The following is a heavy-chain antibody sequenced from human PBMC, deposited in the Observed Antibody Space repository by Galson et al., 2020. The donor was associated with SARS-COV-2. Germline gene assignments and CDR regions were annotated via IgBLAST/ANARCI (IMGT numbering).Heavy chain of an antibody. CDR2: IKQDGSEK. CDR1: GFTFSSYW. V-gene: IGHV3-7*03. Sequence: GGSLRLSCAASGFTFSSYWMSWVSQAPGKGLEWVANIKQDGSEKYYVDSVKGRFTISRDNAKNSLYLQMNSLRAEDTAVYYCARDLGYYYDSSGYYYDGDAFDIWGQGTMGTVSS. D-gene: IGHD3-22*01. CDR3: ARDLGYYYDSSGYYYDGDAFDI. J-gene: IGHJ3*02.